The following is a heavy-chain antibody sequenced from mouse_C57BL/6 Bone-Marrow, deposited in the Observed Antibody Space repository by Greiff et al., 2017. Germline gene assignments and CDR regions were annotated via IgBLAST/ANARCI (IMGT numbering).Heavy chain of an antibody. J-gene: IGHJ3*01. D-gene: IGHD1-1*01. CDR1: GYTFTSYW. Sequence: VQLQQPGAELVKPGASVKMSCKASGYTFTSYWITWVKQRPGQGLEWIGDIYPGSGSTNYNEKFKSKATLTVDTSSSTAYMQLSSLTSEDSAVYYCARSPSYGSLFAYWGQGTLVTVSA. CDR3: ARSPSYGSLFAY. V-gene: IGHV1-55*01. CDR2: IYPGSGST.